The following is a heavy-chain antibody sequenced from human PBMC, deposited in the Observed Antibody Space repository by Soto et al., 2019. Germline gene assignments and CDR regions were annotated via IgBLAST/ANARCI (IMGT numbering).Heavy chain of an antibody. D-gene: IGHD5-18*01. V-gene: IGHV3-33*01. Sequence: QVQLVESGGGVVQPGRSLRLSCAASGFTFSSYGMHWVRQAPGKGLEWVAVIWYDGSNKYYADSVKGRFTISRDNSKNTLYLQMNSLRAEYTAVYYCARQRGAMAYFDYWGQGTLVTVSS. CDR2: IWYDGSNK. J-gene: IGHJ4*02. CDR1: GFTFSSYG. CDR3: ARQRGAMAYFDY.